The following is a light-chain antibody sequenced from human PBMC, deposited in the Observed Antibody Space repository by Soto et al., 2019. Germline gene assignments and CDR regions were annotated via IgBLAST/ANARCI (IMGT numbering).Light chain of an antibody. V-gene: IGKV1-6*02. Sequence: AVQRTQSPSSLSASVGDRVTITCRASQGMRNDLGWYQQKPGKAPKLLIYAASSLQSGVPSRFSGSGSGTDFTFTISSLQPEDFATYFCLQDWKYPLTFGGGTRVEVK. CDR2: AAS. CDR3: LQDWKYPLT. J-gene: IGKJ4*01. CDR1: QGMRND.